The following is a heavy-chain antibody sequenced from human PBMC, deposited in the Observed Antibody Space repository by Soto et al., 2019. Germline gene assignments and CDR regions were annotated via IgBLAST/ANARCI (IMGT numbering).Heavy chain of an antibody. CDR2: ISGSAYTT. D-gene: IGHD5-18*01. Sequence: PGGSLRLSCAASGFTFDNYAMSWVRQARGKGLEWVSVISGSAYTTFYADSVKGRFTISRDNSKKTLYLQMNSLRAEDTAVYYCATMGYSYGQYHDHWGHGIVVTLXS. J-gene: IGHJ4*01. CDR3: ATMGYSYGQYHDH. CDR1: GFTFDNYA. V-gene: IGHV3-23*01.